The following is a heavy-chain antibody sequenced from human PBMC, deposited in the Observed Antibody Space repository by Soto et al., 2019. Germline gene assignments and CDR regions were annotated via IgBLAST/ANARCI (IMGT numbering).Heavy chain of an antibody. Sequence: SETQSLTCAVSGGSIRSSNWWSWVRQPPGKGLEWIGEIYHSGSTNYNPSLKSRVTISVDKSKNQFSLKLSSVTAADTAVYYCARVKGDYDSSGYRSWFDPWGQGTLVTVSS. D-gene: IGHD3-22*01. CDR2: IYHSGST. CDR1: GGSIRSSNW. CDR3: ARVKGDYDSSGYRSWFDP. J-gene: IGHJ5*02. V-gene: IGHV4-4*02.